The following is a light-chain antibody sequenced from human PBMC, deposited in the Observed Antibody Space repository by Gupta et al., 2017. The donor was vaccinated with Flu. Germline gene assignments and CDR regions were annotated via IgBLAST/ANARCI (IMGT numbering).Light chain of an antibody. Sequence: QSALTQPASVSGSPGQSLTISCTGPSSDIGGYNSVSWYQQHPGKAPKLLIFEVSNRPSGVAARFSGSKSDTTASLTISGLQQEDEADYYCSSYSNTNTLVVFGGGTKLTV. CDR2: EVS. CDR1: SSDIGGYNS. V-gene: IGLV2-14*01. CDR3: SSYSNTNTLVV. J-gene: IGLJ2*01.